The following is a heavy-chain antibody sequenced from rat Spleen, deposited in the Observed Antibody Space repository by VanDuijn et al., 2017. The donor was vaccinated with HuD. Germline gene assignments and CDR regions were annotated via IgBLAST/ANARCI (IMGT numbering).Heavy chain of an antibody. Sequence: EVQLVESDGGLVQPGRSLKLSCAASGFTVSDYYMAWVRQAPTKGLGWVAIISFDGRNTYSRDSVKGRFTISRDNAKSTLYLQMDSLRSEDTATYYCARSNLDYWGQGVMVTVSS. V-gene: IGHV5-29*01. J-gene: IGHJ2*01. CDR2: ISFDGRNT. CDR1: GFTVSDYY. CDR3: ARSNLDY.